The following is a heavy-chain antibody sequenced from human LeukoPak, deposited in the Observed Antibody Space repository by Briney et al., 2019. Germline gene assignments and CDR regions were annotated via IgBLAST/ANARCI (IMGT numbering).Heavy chain of an antibody. Sequence: ASVKVSCKASGYTFTSYGISWVRQAPGQGLEWMGWISAYNGNTNYAQKLQGRVTMTTDTSTSTAYMELRSLRSDDTAVYYCAREVRSYYGSGSYYPDYYYYMDVWGKGTTVTVSS. V-gene: IGHV1-18*01. CDR1: GYTFTSYG. CDR2: ISAYNGNT. CDR3: AREVRSYYGSGSYYPDYYYYMDV. J-gene: IGHJ6*03. D-gene: IGHD3-10*01.